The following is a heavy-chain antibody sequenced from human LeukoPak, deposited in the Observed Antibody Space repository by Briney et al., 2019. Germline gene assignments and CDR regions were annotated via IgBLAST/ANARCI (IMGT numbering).Heavy chain of an antibody. CDR1: GGSISSYY. CDR2: IYYSGST. Sequence: SETLSLTCTVSGGSISSYYWSWIRQPPGKGLEWIGYIYYSGSTNYNPSLKSRVTISVDTSKNQFSLKLSSMTAADTAVYYWARVDSRAPGLVYWGQGTLVTVSS. D-gene: IGHD6-13*01. J-gene: IGHJ4*02. CDR3: ARVDSRAPGLVY. V-gene: IGHV4-59*01.